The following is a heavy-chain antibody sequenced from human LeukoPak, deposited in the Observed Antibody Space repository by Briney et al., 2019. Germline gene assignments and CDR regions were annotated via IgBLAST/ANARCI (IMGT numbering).Heavy chain of an antibody. CDR2: IYHSGST. V-gene: IGHV4-38-2*02. D-gene: IGHD6-19*01. J-gene: IGHJ5*02. Sequence: KPSETLSLTCTVSGYSISSGYYWGWIRQPPGKGLEWIGSIYHSGSTYYNPSLKSRVTVSVDTSKNQFSLKLSSLTAADTAVYYCARRVRGSGVNWFDPWGQGTLVTVSS. CDR3: ARRVRGSGVNWFDP. CDR1: GYSISSGYY.